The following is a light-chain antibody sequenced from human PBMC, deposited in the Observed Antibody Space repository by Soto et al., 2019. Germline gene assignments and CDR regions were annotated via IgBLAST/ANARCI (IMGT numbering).Light chain of an antibody. CDR2: DNN. CDR1: NSNIGSNT. V-gene: IGLV1-44*01. J-gene: IGLJ3*02. CDR3: VAWDYSLNGRV. Sequence: QSVLTQPPSASGTPGQTVAISCSGSNSNIGSNTVNWYQLFPGTAPKLHIYDNNQRPSGVPDRFSGSKSDTSASLAISGLLSDDASDYYCVAWDYSLNGRVFGGGTKLTVL.